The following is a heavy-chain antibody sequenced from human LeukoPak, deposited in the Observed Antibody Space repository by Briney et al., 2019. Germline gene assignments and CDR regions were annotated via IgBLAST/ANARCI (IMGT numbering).Heavy chain of an antibody. Sequence: PSETLSLTCAXXXXSXXXXXXXXXXXXXXXXXXWXGEINXSXXTXXNXSLKXRVXISVXTSKNQFSLKLSSVTAADTAVYYCXRFGIXAAGTVVXVAWFDXWGQGTLVTVSS. D-gene: IGHD6-13*01. CDR3: XRFGIXAAGTVVXVAWFDX. CDR2: INXSXXT. J-gene: IGHJ5*02. V-gene: IGHV4-34*01. CDR1: XXSXXXXX.